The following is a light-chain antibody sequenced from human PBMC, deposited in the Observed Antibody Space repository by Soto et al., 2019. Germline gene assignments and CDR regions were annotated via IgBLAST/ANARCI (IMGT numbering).Light chain of an antibody. CDR3: MQAKQFPYT. V-gene: IGKV2-24*01. J-gene: IGKJ2*01. Sequence: DIVMTQTPLSSPVTLGQPASISCRSSQSLLHSDGNTYLSWLHQRPGQPPRLLIYKISKRFSGVPDRFSGSGAGTDFTLKISRVEAEDVGVYHCMQAKQFPYTFGKWTKLEIK. CDR1: QSLLHSDGNTY. CDR2: KIS.